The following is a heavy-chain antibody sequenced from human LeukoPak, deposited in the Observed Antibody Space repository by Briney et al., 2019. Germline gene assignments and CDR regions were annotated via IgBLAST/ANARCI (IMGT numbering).Heavy chain of an antibody. J-gene: IGHJ5*02. CDR3: AKDPARTGYCSGGSCGTFDP. V-gene: IGHV3-23*01. CDR2: LTDSGDAT. CDR1: GFTFSHYA. D-gene: IGHD2-15*01. Sequence: PGGSLRLSCAVSGFTFSHYAMSWVRQAPGTGLEWVGSLTDSGDATYYADSVKGRFTISRDNSKNTLYLQMNSLRAEDTAVYYCAKDPARTGYCSGGSCGTFDPWGQGTLVTVSS.